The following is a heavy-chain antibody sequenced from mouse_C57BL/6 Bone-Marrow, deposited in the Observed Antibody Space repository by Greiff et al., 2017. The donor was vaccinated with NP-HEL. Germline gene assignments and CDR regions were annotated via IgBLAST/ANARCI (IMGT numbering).Heavy chain of an antibody. Sequence: QVQLQQSGPELVKPGASVKISCKASGYSFTSYYIHWVKQRPGQGLEWIGWIYPGSGNTKYNEKFKGKATLTADTSSSTAYMQLSSLTSEDSAVYYCARGEDYGSYFDYWGQGTTLTVSS. CDR1: GYSFTSYY. J-gene: IGHJ2*01. V-gene: IGHV1-66*01. CDR2: IYPGSGNT. D-gene: IGHD1-1*01. CDR3: ARGEDYGSYFDY.